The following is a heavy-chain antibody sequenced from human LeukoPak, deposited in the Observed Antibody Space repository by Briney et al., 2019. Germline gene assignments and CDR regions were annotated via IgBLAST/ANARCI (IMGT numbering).Heavy chain of an antibody. V-gene: IGHV1-46*01. J-gene: IGHJ4*02. Sequence: ASVKVSCTPSRYTFTPYYMHSVREAPRQGLEWLGIINPSGGSTSYAQKFQGRVTMTRDTSTSTVYMELSSLRSEDTVVYYGARAPARCGGDCYSMHYWGQGTLVTVSS. D-gene: IGHD2-21*02. CDR2: INPSGGST. CDR1: RYTFTPYY. CDR3: ARAPARCGGDCYSMHY.